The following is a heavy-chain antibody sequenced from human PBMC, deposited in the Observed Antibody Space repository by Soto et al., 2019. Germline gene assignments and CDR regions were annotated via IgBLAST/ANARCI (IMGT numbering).Heavy chain of an antibody. CDR2: IYYSGST. V-gene: IGHV4-59*01. CDR3: ERDVFCTKGVCHPY. D-gene: IGHD2-8*01. CDR1: GGSISSYY. J-gene: IGHJ4*02. Sequence: QVQLQESGPGLVKPSETLSLTCTVSGGSISSYYWSWIRQPPVKGLEWIGYIYYSGSTNYNPSLKSRVTIPVDTSKNQLSRKLSSVTAADTAVYYCERDVFCTKGVCHPYWGQGTLVTVYS.